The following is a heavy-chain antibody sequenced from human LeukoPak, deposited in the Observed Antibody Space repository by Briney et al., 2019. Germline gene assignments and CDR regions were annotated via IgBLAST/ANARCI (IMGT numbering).Heavy chain of an antibody. CDR3: ARVYSSSWSPRAYAFDI. D-gene: IGHD6-13*01. Sequence: SETLSLTCTVSGGSISSYYWSWIRQPAGKGLEWIGRIYTSGSTNYNPSLKSRVTMSVDTSKNQFSLKLSSVTAADTAVYYCARVYSSSWSPRAYAFDIWGQGTMVTVSS. CDR2: IYTSGST. CDR1: GGSISSYY. J-gene: IGHJ3*02. V-gene: IGHV4-4*07.